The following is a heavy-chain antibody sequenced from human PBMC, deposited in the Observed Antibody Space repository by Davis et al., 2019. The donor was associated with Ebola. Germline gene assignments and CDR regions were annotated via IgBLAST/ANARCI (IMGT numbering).Heavy chain of an antibody. D-gene: IGHD3-3*01. CDR2: ISAYNGNT. Sequence: AASVKVSCKASGYTFTSYVISWVRQAPGQGLEWIGWISAYNGNTNYAQKLQGRVTMTTDTSTSTAFMELRSLRSDDTAVYYCARAHIRTIFGVVIIDWFDPWGQGTLVTVSS. J-gene: IGHJ5*02. CDR3: ARAHIRTIFGVVIIDWFDP. CDR1: GYTFTSYV. V-gene: IGHV1-18*01.